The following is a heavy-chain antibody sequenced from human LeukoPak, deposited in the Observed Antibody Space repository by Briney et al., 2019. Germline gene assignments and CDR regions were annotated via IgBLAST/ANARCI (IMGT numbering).Heavy chain of an antibody. CDR3: GGSGYARYYFDY. Sequence: EASVKVSCKASGGTFSSYAISWVRQAPGQGLEWMGGIIPIFGTANYAQKFQGRVTITADESTSTAYMELSSLRSEDTAVYYCGGSGYARYYFDYWGQGTLVTVSS. V-gene: IGHV1-69*13. J-gene: IGHJ4*02. D-gene: IGHD3-22*01. CDR2: IIPIFGTA. CDR1: GGTFSSYA.